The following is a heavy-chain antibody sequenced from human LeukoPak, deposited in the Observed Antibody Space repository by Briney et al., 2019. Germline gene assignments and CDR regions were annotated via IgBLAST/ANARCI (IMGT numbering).Heavy chain of an antibody. D-gene: IGHD3-10*01. CDR3: ARRSYYGSGSYGFDY. CDR2: IYSTGST. CDR1: GGSISSYY. Sequence: SETLSLTCTVSGGSISSYYWNWIRQPPGKGLEWIGYIYSTGSTNYKPSLKSRVTISVDTSKNQFSLKLSSVTAADTAVYYCARRSYYGSGSYGFDYWGQGTLVTVSS. J-gene: IGHJ4*02. V-gene: IGHV4-59*12.